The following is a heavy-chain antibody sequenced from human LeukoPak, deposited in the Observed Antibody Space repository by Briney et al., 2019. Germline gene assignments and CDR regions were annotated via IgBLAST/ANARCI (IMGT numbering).Heavy chain of an antibody. V-gene: IGHV4-39*07. J-gene: IGHJ6*03. Sequence: PSETLSLTFTVSGGSISSSSYYWGWIRQPPGKGLEWIGSIYYSGSTYYNPSLKSRVTISVDTSKNQFSLKLSSVTAADTAVYYCARAPRYSGSKKIYYYYYMDVWGKGTTVTVSS. CDR1: GGSISSSSYY. CDR3: ARAPRYSGSKKIYYYYYMDV. D-gene: IGHD1-26*01. CDR2: IYYSGST.